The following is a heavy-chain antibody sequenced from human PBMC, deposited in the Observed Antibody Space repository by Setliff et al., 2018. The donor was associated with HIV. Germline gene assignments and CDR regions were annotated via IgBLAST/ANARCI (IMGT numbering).Heavy chain of an antibody. CDR2: ITPTSSFL. V-gene: IGHV3-21*01. CDR3: VTERRVGSFNS. Sequence: LSLPCAASGFPFSTYTMNWVRQAPGKGLEWVSFITPTSSFLKYADSVKGRFTISRDNAKNSVYLQMNSLRAEDTAIYYCVTERRVGSFNSWGQGTLVTVSS. CDR1: GFPFSTYT. J-gene: IGHJ4*02.